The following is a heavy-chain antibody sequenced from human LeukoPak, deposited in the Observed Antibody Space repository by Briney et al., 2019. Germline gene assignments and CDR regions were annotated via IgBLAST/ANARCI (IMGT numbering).Heavy chain of an antibody. D-gene: IGHD2-8*02. Sequence: GGSLRLSCAASGFTFNSYAMSWVRQAPGKGLEWVSGISVSGGSTYYADSVKGRFTISRHNSKNTLYLQINSLRAEDTAVYYCAKDRTGGVGSWFDPWGQGTLVTVSS. CDR1: GFTFNSYA. V-gene: IGHV3-23*01. CDR3: AKDRTGGVGSWFDP. J-gene: IGHJ5*02. CDR2: ISVSGGST.